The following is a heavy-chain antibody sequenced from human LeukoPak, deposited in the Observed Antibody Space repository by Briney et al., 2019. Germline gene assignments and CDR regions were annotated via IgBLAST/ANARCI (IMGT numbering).Heavy chain of an antibody. V-gene: IGHV3-11*05. CDR2: ISSSSSYT. CDR3: ARAVSVSSYYFDC. D-gene: IGHD5/OR15-5a*01. CDR1: GFIFSDYY. J-gene: IGHJ4*02. Sequence: PGGSLRLSCAASGFIFSDYYMSWIRQAPGKGLEWISYISSSSSYTNYVDSVKGRFTISRDNAKNSLYLQMNSLRAEDRAVYYCARAVSVSSYYFDCWGQGTLVTVSS.